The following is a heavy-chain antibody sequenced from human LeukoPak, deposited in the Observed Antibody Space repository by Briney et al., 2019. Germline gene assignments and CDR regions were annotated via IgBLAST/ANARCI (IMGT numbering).Heavy chain of an antibody. V-gene: IGHV3-74*01. D-gene: IGHD4-17*01. J-gene: IGHJ3*01. CDR2: INSDGSII. Sequence: GGSLRLSCAASGFNFITYWMHWVRQAPGKGLVWVSRINSDGSIINYADSVKGRFTISRDNAKNTLYLHMNSLRAEDTAVYYCVLVTTGSWGQGTDVTVS. CDR1: GFNFITYW. CDR3: VLVTTGS.